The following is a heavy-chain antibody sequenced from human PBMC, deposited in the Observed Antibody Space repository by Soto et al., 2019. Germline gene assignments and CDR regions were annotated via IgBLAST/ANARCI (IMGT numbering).Heavy chain of an antibody. CDR2: ISWNGDAT. V-gene: IGHV3-9*01. D-gene: IGHD3-10*01. Sequence: EVQLVESGGALVQPGGSLRLSCTASGFTFADYAIHWVLQAPGKGLEWISGISWNGDATGYADSVKGRFTISRDNAKNALYLQMNSLRTEDTAMYVCANLPLYGSGFDCWGQGTLVTVAS. J-gene: IGHJ4*02. CDR3: ANLPLYGSGFDC. CDR1: GFTFADYA.